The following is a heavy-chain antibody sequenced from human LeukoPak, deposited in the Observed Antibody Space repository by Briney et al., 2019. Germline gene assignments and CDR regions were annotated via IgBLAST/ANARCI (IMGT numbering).Heavy chain of an antibody. V-gene: IGHV3-23*01. CDR3: AKSHSVEQRGYFDY. Sequence: GGSLRLSCAASRFTFNTYAMSWVRQAPGKGLEWISTIANGGGSTYYADSVKGRFTISRDNSKNTLYQQMNSLRAEDTAVYYCAKSHSVEQRGYFDYWGQGTLVTVSS. CDR2: IANGGGST. CDR1: RFTFNTYA. D-gene: IGHD1/OR15-1a*01. J-gene: IGHJ4*02.